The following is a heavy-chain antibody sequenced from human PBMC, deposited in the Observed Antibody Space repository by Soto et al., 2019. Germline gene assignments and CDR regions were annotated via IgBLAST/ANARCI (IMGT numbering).Heavy chain of an antibody. J-gene: IGHJ3*02. D-gene: IGHD1-26*01. Sequence: GGSQRLSCSSAGFTWSDYCMSWIRKASGKGLEWVSYISSSSSYTNYADSVKGRFTISRDNAKNSLYLQMNSLRDEDTAVYYCARGVGATSDAFDIWGQGTMVTVFS. V-gene: IGHV3-11*06. CDR3: ARGVGATSDAFDI. CDR2: ISSSSSYT. CDR1: GFTWSDYC.